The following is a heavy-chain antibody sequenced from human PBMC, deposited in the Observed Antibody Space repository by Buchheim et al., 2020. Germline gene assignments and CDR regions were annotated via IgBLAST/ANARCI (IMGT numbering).Heavy chain of an antibody. CDR2: ISGNGGST. Sequence: EVQLLGSEGDLVQPGGSLRLSCVASGFTFRSYAMNWVRQAPGKGLEWVATISGNGGSTDYPDSVKGRFTISRDNSQNKVYLDVDGLTADDTATYFCAQSRYSGGPLDNWGQGTL. J-gene: IGHJ4*02. CDR3: AQSRYSGGPLDN. CDR1: GFTFRSYA. D-gene: IGHD2-15*01. V-gene: IGHV3-23*01.